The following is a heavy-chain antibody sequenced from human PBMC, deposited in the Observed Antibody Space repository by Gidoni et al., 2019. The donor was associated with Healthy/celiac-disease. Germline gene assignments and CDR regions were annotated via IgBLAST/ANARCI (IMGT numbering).Heavy chain of an antibody. CDR2: IYYSGST. D-gene: IGHD2-2*01. Sequence: QLQLPESGPGLVQPSATLSLPCTVSCGSISSSSYYWGWIRPPPGKGLEWIGSIYYSGSTYYNPSLKSRVTISVDTSKNQFSLKLCSVTAADTAVYYCARAGLVPAAPFDYWGQGTLVTVSS. CDR1: CGSISSSSYY. V-gene: IGHV4-39*07. J-gene: IGHJ4*02. CDR3: ARAGLVPAAPFDY.